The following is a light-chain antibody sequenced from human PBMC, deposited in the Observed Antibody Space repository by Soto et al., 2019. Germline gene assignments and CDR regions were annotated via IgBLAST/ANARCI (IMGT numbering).Light chain of an antibody. Sequence: DIQMTQSPSSLSASVGARVTITCRASQGISSNLAWYQQKPGKVPKLLIYAASTLQSGVPSRFSGSGSGTDFTLTISSLQPEDVATYYCQKYNSAPPFTFGPGTKVDIK. CDR2: AAS. J-gene: IGKJ3*01. V-gene: IGKV1-27*01. CDR3: QKYNSAPPFT. CDR1: QGISSN.